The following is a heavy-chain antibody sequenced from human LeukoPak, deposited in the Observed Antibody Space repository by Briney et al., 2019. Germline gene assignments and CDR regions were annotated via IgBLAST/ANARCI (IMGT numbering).Heavy chain of an antibody. CDR2: IYDSGST. Sequence: SETLSLTCTVSGGSISSYYWSWIRQPPGKGLEWIGYIYDSGSTNYNPSLKSRVTMSVDTSKNQFSLKLSSVTAADTAVYYCARVPYGSGEYYFDYWGQEPWSPSPQ. D-gene: IGHD3-10*01. CDR1: GGSISSYY. J-gene: IGHJ4*01. CDR3: ARVPYGSGEYYFDY. V-gene: IGHV4-59*12.